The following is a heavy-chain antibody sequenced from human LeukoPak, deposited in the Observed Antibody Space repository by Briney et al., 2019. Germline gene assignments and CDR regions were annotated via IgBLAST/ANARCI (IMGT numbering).Heavy chain of an antibody. CDR1: GYTFTGYF. D-gene: IGHD2-15*01. Sequence: GASVKVSCKASGYTFTGYFIHWLRQAPGQGLEWMGWINPNSGGTNYEQKFQGRVTITADKSTSTAYMDLSSLRSEDTAVYYCARGPRHCSGGSCAGFYFDYWGQGTLVTVSS. V-gene: IGHV1-2*02. J-gene: IGHJ4*02. CDR3: ARGPRHCSGGSCAGFYFDY. CDR2: INPNSGGT.